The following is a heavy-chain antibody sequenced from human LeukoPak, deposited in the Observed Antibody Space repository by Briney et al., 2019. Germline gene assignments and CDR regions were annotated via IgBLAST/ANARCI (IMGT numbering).Heavy chain of an antibody. CDR1: GGSISSYY. J-gene: IGHJ4*02. Sequence: SETLSLTCTVSGGSISSYYWSWIRQPPGKGLEWIGYIYYSGSTNYNPSLKSRVTISVDTSKNQFSLKLSSVTAADTAVYYCARLGSSCPDYWGQGTLVTVSS. D-gene: IGHD6-13*01. CDR2: IYYSGST. CDR3: ARLGSSCPDY. V-gene: IGHV4-59*08.